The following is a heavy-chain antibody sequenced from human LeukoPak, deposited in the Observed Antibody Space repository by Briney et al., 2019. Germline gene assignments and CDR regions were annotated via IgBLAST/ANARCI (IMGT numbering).Heavy chain of an antibody. CDR2: ISGSGGST. D-gene: IGHD3-22*01. J-gene: IGHJ4*02. Sequence: PGGSLRLSCAASGFTFSSYAMSWVRQAPGKGLEWVSAISGSGGSTYYADSVKGRFTISRDNSKNTLYLQMNSLRAEDTAVYYCAKDMIVGSYYDSSGFDYWGQGTLVTVSS. CDR1: GFTFSSYA. V-gene: IGHV3-23*01. CDR3: AKDMIVGSYYDSSGFDY.